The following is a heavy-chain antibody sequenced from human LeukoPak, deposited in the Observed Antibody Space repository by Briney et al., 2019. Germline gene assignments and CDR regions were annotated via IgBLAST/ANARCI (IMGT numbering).Heavy chain of an antibody. J-gene: IGHJ4*02. CDR1: GGSFSGYY. D-gene: IGHD3-16*02. Sequence: SETLSLTCAVYGGSFSGYYWTWIRQPPGKGLEWVGEINHSGSTNYNPSLKSRVTISVDTSKNQFSLKLSSVTAADTAVYYCARGAPSEPYVWGSYRQKGGLDYWGQGTLVTVSS. V-gene: IGHV4-34*01. CDR3: ARGAPSEPYVWGSYRQKGGLDY. CDR2: INHSGST.